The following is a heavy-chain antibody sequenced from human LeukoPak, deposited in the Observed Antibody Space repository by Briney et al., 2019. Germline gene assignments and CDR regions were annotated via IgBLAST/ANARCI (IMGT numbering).Heavy chain of an antibody. D-gene: IGHD5-18*01. CDR3: TLSYGRGFNYYYGMDV. V-gene: IGHV3-48*01. J-gene: IGHJ6*02. CDR2: ISRDSGII. CDR1: GFTISRDS. Sequence: GGSLRLSCAASGFTISRDSMNWVRQAPGKGLEWISYISRDSGIIYYADSVRGRFTISRENAKNSVYLQMNSLRAEDTAVYYCTLSYGRGFNYYYGMDVWGQGTTVTVSS.